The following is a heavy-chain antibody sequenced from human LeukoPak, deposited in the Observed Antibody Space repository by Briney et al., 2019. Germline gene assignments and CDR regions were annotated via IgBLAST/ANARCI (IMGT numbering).Heavy chain of an antibody. V-gene: IGHV3-11*05. Sequence: GGSLRLSCAASGFTFSDYYMSWIRQAPGKGLEWVSYISSSSSYTDYADSVKGRFTISRDNAKNSMNLQMNSLRAEDTAVYYCARDSGYSGYSDYWGQGTLVTVSS. CDR3: ARDSGYSGYSDY. CDR1: GFTFSDYY. D-gene: IGHD5-12*01. J-gene: IGHJ4*02. CDR2: ISSSSSYT.